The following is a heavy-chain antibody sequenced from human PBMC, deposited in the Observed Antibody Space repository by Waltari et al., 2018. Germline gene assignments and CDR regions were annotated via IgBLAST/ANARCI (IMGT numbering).Heavy chain of an antibody. CDR3: ARDEKGYCTNGVCYWGEET. CDR1: GGTFSSYA. Sequence: QVQLVQSGAEVKKPGSSVKVSCKASGGTFSSYAIRWVRQAPGQGRGWMGGVIPIFGTANYAQKFQGRVTITADEATSTAYMELSSLISEDTAVYYCARDEKGYCTNGVCYWGEETWGQGTLVTVSS. D-gene: IGHD2-8*01. V-gene: IGHV1-69*12. CDR2: VIPIFGTA. J-gene: IGHJ5*02.